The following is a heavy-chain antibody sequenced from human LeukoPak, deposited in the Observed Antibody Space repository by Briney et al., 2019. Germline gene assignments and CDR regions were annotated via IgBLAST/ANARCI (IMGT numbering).Heavy chain of an antibody. Sequence: GGSLRLSCAASGFTFSSYAMHWVRQAPGKGLEWVAVISYDGSNEYYADSVKGRFTISRDNSKNTLYLQMNSLRAEDTAVYYCARAPGSSGCYSPPADWGQGTLVTVSS. CDR1: GFTFSSYA. J-gene: IGHJ4*02. CDR2: ISYDGSNE. CDR3: ARAPGSSGCYSPPAD. D-gene: IGHD3-22*01. V-gene: IGHV3-30*14.